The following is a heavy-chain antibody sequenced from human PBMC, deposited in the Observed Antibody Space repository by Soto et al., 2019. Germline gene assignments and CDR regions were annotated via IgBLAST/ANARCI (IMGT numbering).Heavy chain of an antibody. CDR2: IYHSGST. Sequence: PSETLSLTCAVSGGSISSSNWWSWVRQPPGKGLEWIGEIYHSGSTNYNPSLKSRVTISVDKSKNQFSLKLSSVTAADTAVYYCARDHEANYDILTGYYIGFGYFDYWGQGTLVTVSS. CDR1: GGSISSSNW. V-gene: IGHV4-4*02. J-gene: IGHJ4*02. CDR3: ARDHEANYDILTGYYIGFGYFDY. D-gene: IGHD3-9*01.